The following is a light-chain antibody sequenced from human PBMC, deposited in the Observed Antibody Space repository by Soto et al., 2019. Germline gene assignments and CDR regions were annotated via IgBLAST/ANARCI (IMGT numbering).Light chain of an antibody. CDR2: EVS. J-gene: IGLJ1*01. V-gene: IGLV2-14*01. CDR1: SSDVGGYNY. CDR3: SSYTSSSIDYV. Sequence: QSVRTQPASVSGSPGQSITISCTGTSSDVGGYNYVSWYQQHPGKAPKLMIYEVSNRPSGVSNRFSGSKSGNTASLTISGLQAEDEAHYYCSSYTSSSIDYVFGTGTKLTFL.